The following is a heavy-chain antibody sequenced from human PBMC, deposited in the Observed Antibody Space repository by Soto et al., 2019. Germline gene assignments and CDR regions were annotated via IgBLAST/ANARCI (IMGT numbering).Heavy chain of an antibody. CDR2: INHSGST. D-gene: IGHD3-10*01. V-gene: IGHV4-34*01. Sequence: SETLSLTCAVYGGSFSGYYWSWIRQPPGEGLEWIGEINHSGSTNYNPSLKSRVTISVDTSKNQFSLKLSSVTAADTAVYYCARDLRYVTMVRGVKGWFDPWGQGTLVTVS. CDR1: GGSFSGYY. J-gene: IGHJ5*02. CDR3: ARDLRYVTMVRGVKGWFDP.